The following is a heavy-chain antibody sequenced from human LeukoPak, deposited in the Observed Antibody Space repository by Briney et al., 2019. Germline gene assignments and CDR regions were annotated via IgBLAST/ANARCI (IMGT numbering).Heavy chain of an antibody. D-gene: IGHD6-13*01. CDR1: GYTFTSYY. CDR3: AAAAPHYYYMDV. J-gene: IGHJ6*03. CDR2: INPSGGST. Sequence: GASVKVSCKASGYTFTSYYLHWVRQAPGQELEWMGIINPSGGSTTYAQKFQGSVTMTRDTSTSTVYMELSSLRSEDTAVYYCAAAAPHYYYMDVWGKGTTVTVSS. V-gene: IGHV1-46*01.